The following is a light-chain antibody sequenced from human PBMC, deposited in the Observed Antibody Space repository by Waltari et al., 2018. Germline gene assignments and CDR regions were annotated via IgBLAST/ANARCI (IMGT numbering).Light chain of an antibody. CDR2: GTS. Sequence: DIQMTQSPSSVSASIGDRVTITCRASQGISNSLAWYQLIPGQAPKLLLYGTSRLESGVPSRFSGRGSGTDYTLTISSLQPEDFGTYYCQQYYSLTLTFGGGTKVEI. J-gene: IGKJ4*01. CDR1: QGISNS. CDR3: QQYYSLTLT. V-gene: IGKV1-NL1*01.